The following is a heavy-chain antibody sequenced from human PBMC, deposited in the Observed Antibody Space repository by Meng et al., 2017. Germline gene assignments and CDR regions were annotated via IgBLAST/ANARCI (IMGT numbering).Heavy chain of an antibody. J-gene: IGHJ4*02. Sequence: VQLVQSGAEVKNPGASVKVSCKASGYTFTSYAMHWVRQAPGQRLEWMGWNNAGNGNTKFSQKFQGRVSISRDTSASTAYMELRSLRFEDTAVYYCATTLNYDFWSGFYYWGQGTLVTVSS. CDR3: ATTLNYDFWSGFYY. V-gene: IGHV1-3*01. D-gene: IGHD3-3*01. CDR1: GYTFTSYA. CDR2: NNAGNGNT.